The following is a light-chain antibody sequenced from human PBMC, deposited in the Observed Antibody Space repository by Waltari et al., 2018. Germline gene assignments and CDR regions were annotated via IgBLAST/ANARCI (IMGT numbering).Light chain of an antibody. CDR1: QSVSNNY. Sequence: EIVLTPSPGTLSLSPGERATLSCRASQSVSNNYLAWYQQKPGQAPRLLIYAAFSRVTGIPDRISGSGSGTDFTLTISILEPEDFAVYHCQQYGSSQYTFGQGTKLEI. CDR2: AAF. J-gene: IGKJ2*01. CDR3: QQYGSSQYT. V-gene: IGKV3-20*01.